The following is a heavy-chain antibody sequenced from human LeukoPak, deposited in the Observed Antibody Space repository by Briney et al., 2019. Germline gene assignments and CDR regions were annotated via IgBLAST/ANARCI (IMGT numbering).Heavy chain of an antibody. Sequence: PGRSLRLSCTASGFTFGDYAMSWVRQAPGKGLEWVGFIRSKAYGGTTEYAASVKGRFTISRDDSKSIAYLQMNSLKTEDTAVYYCTRECEDDYVWGSYRCGYFDYWGQGTLVTVSS. CDR2: IRSKAYGGTT. CDR1: GFTFGDYA. V-gene: IGHV3-49*04. J-gene: IGHJ4*02. D-gene: IGHD3-16*02. CDR3: TRECEDDYVWGSYRCGYFDY.